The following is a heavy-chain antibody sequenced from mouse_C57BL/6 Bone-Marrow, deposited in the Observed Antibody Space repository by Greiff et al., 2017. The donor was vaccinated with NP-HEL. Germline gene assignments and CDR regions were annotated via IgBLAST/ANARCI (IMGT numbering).Heavy chain of an antibody. J-gene: IGHJ2*01. CDR3: ARDTVPYYFDY. CDR2: ISDGGSYT. CDR1: GFTFSSYA. Sequence: EVNVVESGGGLVKPGGSLKLSCAASGFTFSSYAMSWVRQTPEKRLEWVATISDGGSYTYYPDNVKGRFTISRDNAKNNLYLQMSHLKSEDTAMYYCARDTVPYYFDYWGQGTTLTVSS. V-gene: IGHV5-4*01.